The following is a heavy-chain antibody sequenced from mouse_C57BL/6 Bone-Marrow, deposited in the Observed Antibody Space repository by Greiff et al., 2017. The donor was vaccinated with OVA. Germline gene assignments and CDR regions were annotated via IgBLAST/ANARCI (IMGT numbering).Heavy chain of an antibody. J-gene: IGHJ1*03. CDR1: GYTFTSYW. CDR2: IHPSYSDT. Sequence: VQLQQPGAELVKPGASVKVSCKASGYTFTSYWMHWVKQRPGQGLEWIGRIHPSYSDTNYNQKFKGKATLTVDKSSSKAYRQLRSLTSEDSAVYYCAIWVYYDYDWYFDVWGTGTTVTVSS. CDR3: AIWVYYDYDWYFDV. D-gene: IGHD2-4*01. V-gene: IGHV1-74*01.